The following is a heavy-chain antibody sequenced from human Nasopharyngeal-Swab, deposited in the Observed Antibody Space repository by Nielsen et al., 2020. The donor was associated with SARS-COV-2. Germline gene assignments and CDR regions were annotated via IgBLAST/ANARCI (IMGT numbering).Heavy chain of an antibody. V-gene: IGHV4-30-4*07. J-gene: IGHJ5*02. CDR3: ARGKRITMVRGTGWFDP. CDR1: GGSISSGGYS. Sequence: LRLSCAVSGGSISSGGYSWSWIRQPPGKGLEWIGYIYYSGSTYYNPSLKSRVTISVDTSKNQFSLKLSSVTAADTAVYYCARGKRITMVRGTGWFDPWGQGTLVTVSS. D-gene: IGHD3-10*01. CDR2: IYYSGST.